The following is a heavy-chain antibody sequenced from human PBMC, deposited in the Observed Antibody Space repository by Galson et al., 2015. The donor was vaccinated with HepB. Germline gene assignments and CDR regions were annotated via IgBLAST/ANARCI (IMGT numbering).Heavy chain of an antibody. CDR1: GGTFSSYT. CDR2: IIPILGIT. D-gene: IGHD1-26*01. V-gene: IGHV1-69*02. CDR3: ARKWESSGGNWFDP. Sequence: SVKVSCKASGGTFSSYTISWVRQAPGQGLEWMGRIIPILGITNYAQKFQGRATITADKSTSTAYMELSSLRSEDTAVYYCARKWESSGGNWFDPWGQGCLVMGSS. J-gene: IGHJ5*02.